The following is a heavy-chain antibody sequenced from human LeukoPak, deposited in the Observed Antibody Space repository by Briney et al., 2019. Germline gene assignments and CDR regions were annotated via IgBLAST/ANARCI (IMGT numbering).Heavy chain of an antibody. CDR3: ARDGTAPGLYFDL. Sequence: PGGSLRLSCAVSGFTFTSYWTNWVRQAPGKGLEWVASIRQDGGEKSYVDSVKGRFTISRDNTKNSLYLQMSSLRPEDTAVYYCARDGTAPGLYFDLWGQGTLVTVSS. V-gene: IGHV3-7*01. J-gene: IGHJ4*01. D-gene: IGHD6-13*01. CDR2: IRQDGGEK. CDR1: GFTFTSYW.